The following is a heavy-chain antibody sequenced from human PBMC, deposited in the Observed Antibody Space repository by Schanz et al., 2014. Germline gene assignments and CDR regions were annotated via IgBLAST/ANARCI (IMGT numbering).Heavy chain of an antibody. D-gene: IGHD4-17*01. CDR3: ARERGDYRRLDC. V-gene: IGHV1-18*01. CDR1: GNTLSAYY. Sequence: QVQLVQSGADVKKPGASVKVSCKASGNTLSAYYIHWIRQAPGQGLEWMGWINIYKGNTNYAQKLQDRVTITADTSTSTAYMELRSLRSDDTAVYYCARERGDYRRLDCWGQGTLVTVSS. J-gene: IGHJ4*02. CDR2: INIYKGNT.